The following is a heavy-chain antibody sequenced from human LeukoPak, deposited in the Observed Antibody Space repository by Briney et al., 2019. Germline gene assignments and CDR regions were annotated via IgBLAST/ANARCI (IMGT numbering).Heavy chain of an antibody. Sequence: GGSLRLSCAASGFTFDDYAMHWVRQAPGKGLEWVSGISWNSGSIGYADSVKGRFTISRDNAKNSLYLQMDSLRAEDTALYYCAKGGAGGNYFDYWGQGTLVTVSS. D-gene: IGHD1-26*01. CDR2: ISWNSGSI. J-gene: IGHJ4*02. V-gene: IGHV3-9*01. CDR3: AKGGAGGNYFDY. CDR1: GFTFDDYA.